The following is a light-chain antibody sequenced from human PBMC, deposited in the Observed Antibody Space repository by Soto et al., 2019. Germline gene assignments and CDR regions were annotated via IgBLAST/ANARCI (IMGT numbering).Light chain of an antibody. CDR1: SSDVGGYNY. CDR2: DVR. J-gene: IGLJ1*01. Sequence: QSALTQPASVSGSPGQSITISCTGTSSDVGGYNYVSWYQQHPGQAPKLMIYDVRNRPSGVSNRFSGSKSGNTASLTISGLQAEDEADYYCSSYTSSSTPYVFGTGTKLTVL. V-gene: IGLV2-14*01. CDR3: SSYTSSSTPYV.